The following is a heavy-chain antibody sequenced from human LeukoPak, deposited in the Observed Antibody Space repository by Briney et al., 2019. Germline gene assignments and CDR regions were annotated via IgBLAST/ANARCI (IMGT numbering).Heavy chain of an antibody. Sequence: ASVKVSCKASGYTFTIYGISWVRQAPGQGLEWMGWISAYNGNTNYAQKLQGRVTMTTDTSTSTAYMELRSLRSDDTAVYYCARVEMATIAGPAWFDPWGQGTLVTVSS. D-gene: IGHD5-24*01. V-gene: IGHV1-18*01. CDR2: ISAYNGNT. CDR3: ARVEMATIAGPAWFDP. CDR1: GYTFTIYG. J-gene: IGHJ5*02.